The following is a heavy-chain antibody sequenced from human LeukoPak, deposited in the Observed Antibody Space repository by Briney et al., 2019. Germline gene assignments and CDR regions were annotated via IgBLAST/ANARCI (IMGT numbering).Heavy chain of an antibody. CDR2: INPNSGGT. CDR1: GYTFTSYY. J-gene: IGHJ4*02. CDR3: ARGLLMYYSSGFHY. D-gene: IGHD3-22*01. V-gene: IGHV1-2*02. Sequence: ASVKVSCKASGYTFTSYYMHWVRQAPGQGLEWMGWINPNSGGTNYAQKFQGRVTMTRDTSISTAYMQLSRLRTDDTAVYYCARGLLMYYSSGFHYWGQGTLVTVSS.